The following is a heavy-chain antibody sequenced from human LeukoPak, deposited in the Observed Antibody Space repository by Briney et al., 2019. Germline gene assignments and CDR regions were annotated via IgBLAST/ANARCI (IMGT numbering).Heavy chain of an antibody. CDR3: ARVRLGDYAFDY. CDR2: INHSGST. Sequence: SETLSLTCAVYGGSFSGYYWSWIRQPPGKGLEWIGEINHSGSTNYNPSLKSRVTISVDTSKNQFSLKLSSVTAADTAVYYCARVRLGDYAFDYWGQGTLVTVSS. CDR1: GGSFSGYY. D-gene: IGHD4-17*01. V-gene: IGHV4-34*01. J-gene: IGHJ4*02.